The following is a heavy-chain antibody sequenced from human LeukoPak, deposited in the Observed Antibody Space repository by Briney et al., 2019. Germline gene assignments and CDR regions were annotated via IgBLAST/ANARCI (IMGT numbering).Heavy chain of an antibody. Sequence: GGSLRLSCAASGFTFSSYWMHWVRQAPGKGLVWVARINSDGSSTSYADSVKGRFTISRDNAKNTLYLQMNSLRAEDTAVYYCARFYCSSTSFYRYYYYYYMDVWGTGTTVTVSS. J-gene: IGHJ6*03. D-gene: IGHD2-2*01. CDR3: ARFYCSSTSFYRYYYYYYMDV. V-gene: IGHV3-74*01. CDR2: INSDGSST. CDR1: GFTFSSYW.